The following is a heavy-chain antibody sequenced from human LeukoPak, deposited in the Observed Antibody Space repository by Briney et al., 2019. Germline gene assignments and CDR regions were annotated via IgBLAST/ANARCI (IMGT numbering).Heavy chain of an antibody. CDR1: GGSISTYY. V-gene: IGHV4-59*01. Sequence: SETLSLTCTVSGGSISTYYWSWIRQPPGEGLEWIGSIYYSGTTHSNPSLKSRATISVDTSKNHLSLKVNSVTAADTAVYYCARAHSGLEWYQLLYFDYWGQGTLVTVSS. CDR3: ARAHSGLEWYQLLYFDY. J-gene: IGHJ4*02. D-gene: IGHD2-2*01. CDR2: IYYSGTT.